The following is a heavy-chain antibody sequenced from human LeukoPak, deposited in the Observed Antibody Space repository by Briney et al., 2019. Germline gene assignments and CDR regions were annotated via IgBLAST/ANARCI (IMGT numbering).Heavy chain of an antibody. V-gene: IGHV3-74*01. D-gene: IGHD1-26*01. J-gene: IGHJ4*02. CDR2: IHGGGDNI. CDR1: GFPFSSYA. Sequence: GGSLRLSCAASGFPFSSYAMYWVRQAPGKGLVWVARIHGGGDNISYADSVRGRFTISRDNAKDTLYLHMNSLRSEDTAVYYLARAQVGAPTDGWGQGTLVTVSS. CDR3: ARAQVGAPTDG.